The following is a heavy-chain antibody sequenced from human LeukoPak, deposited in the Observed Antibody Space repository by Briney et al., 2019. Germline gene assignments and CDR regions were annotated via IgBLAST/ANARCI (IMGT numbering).Heavy chain of an antibody. J-gene: IGHJ4*02. V-gene: IGHV3-23*01. CDR2: ISGSGGST. CDR1: GFTFSSYA. Sequence: GGSLRLSCAASGFTFSSYAMTWVRQAPGEGLEWVSAISGSGGSTYYADSVMGRFTISRDNSKNTLYLQMNSLRAEDTAVYFCAKDASYFDYWGQGTLVTVSS. CDR3: AKDASYFDY.